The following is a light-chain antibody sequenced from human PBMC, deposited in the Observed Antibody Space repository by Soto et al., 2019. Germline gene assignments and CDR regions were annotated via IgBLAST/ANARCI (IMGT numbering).Light chain of an antibody. CDR3: QQRSNWTQT. CDR2: DAS. V-gene: IGKV3-11*01. J-gene: IGKJ1*01. CDR1: QSVRTK. Sequence: EIVMTQSQDTLYVSPGERATLSCRASQSVRTKLAWYQQKPGQAPRLLIYDASNRATGIAARFSGSGSGTDCTLTISSLQHEDCAVYDCQQRSNWTQTFGQGTKVDIK.